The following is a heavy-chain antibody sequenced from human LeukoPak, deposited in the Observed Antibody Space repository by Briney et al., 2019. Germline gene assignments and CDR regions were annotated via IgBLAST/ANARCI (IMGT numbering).Heavy chain of an antibody. J-gene: IGHJ4*02. D-gene: IGHD2-2*01. Sequence: GTSLRLSCAGSGFTFSTYGMHWVRQAPGRGLEWLARIWNDGSKKYYADSVKGRLTISRDNPKNTLYLQMNSLGAEDTAVYYCARDYCSTTTCLDSWGQGTLVTVSS. CDR2: IWNDGSKK. V-gene: IGHV3-33*01. CDR1: GFTFSTYG. CDR3: ARDYCSTTTCLDS.